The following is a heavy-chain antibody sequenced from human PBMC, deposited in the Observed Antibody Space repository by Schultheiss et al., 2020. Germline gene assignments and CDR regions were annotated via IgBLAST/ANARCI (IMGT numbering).Heavy chain of an antibody. V-gene: IGHV4-4*02. D-gene: IGHD2-2*01. J-gene: IGHJ4*02. CDR1: GGSISSSNC. CDR2: IDHSGCT. CDR3: ARHPCLYCSSTSCYRSYYFDC. Sequence: SETLSLTCTVSGGSISSSNCCSWVLQPPGKGLEWIGEIDHSGCTNYNTSTNSRVTISVVKTKNQLSLKLSSVTAADTAVYYCARHPCLYCSSTSCYRSYYFDCWGQGTLVTVSS.